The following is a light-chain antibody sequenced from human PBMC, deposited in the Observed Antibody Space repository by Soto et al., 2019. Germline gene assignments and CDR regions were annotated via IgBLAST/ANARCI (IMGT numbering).Light chain of an antibody. CDR2: WAS. CDR1: QTVFHSSYNKDF. CDR3: QQYYSSLT. Sequence: DIVMTQSPDSLSVSLGERATINCKSNQTVFHSSYNKDFLAWYQQKPGQPPKLLFYWASTRESGVPARFSGGGSGTDFSLTISSLQPEDVAVYYCQQYYSSLTFGQGTKLEIK. V-gene: IGKV4-1*01. J-gene: IGKJ2*01.